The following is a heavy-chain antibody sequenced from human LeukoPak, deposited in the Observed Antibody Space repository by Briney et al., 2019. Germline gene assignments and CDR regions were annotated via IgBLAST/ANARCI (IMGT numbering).Heavy chain of an antibody. CDR1: GGSISSYY. CDR2: IYYSGST. CDR3: AREYHGRWFDH. V-gene: IGHV4-59*12. Sequence: SETLSLTCTVSGGSISSYYWSWIRQPPGKGLEWIGYIYYSGSTNYNPSLKRRVTISVDRSKNQFSLKLSSVTAADTAVYYCAREYHGRWFDHWGQGTLVTVSS. D-gene: IGHD2-2*01. J-gene: IGHJ5*02.